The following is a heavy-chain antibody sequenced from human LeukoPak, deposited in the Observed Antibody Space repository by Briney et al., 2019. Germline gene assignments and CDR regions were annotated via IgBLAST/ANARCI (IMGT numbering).Heavy chain of an antibody. V-gene: IGHV4-61*01. Sequence: SETLSLTCTVSGDSVSSGSYSWSWIRQPPGKGLEWIGYIFYRGSTSYNPSLKSRLTISAASSTNQFSLRLSSVTAADTAVYYCARARNYYYYLDVWGQGTTVTVSS. CDR2: IFYRGST. J-gene: IGHJ6*02. CDR1: GDSVSSGSYS. CDR3: ARARNYYYYLDV.